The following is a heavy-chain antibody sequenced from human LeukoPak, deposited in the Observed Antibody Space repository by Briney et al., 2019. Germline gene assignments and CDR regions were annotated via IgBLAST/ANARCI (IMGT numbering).Heavy chain of an antibody. CDR1: GFTFSSYA. Sequence: GGSLRLSCAASGFTFSSYAMSWVRQAPGKGLKWVSAISGSGGSTYYADSVRGRFTISRDNSKNTLYLQMNSLRAEDTAVYYCAKDLLLDYYDSSDPYYFDYWGREPWSPSPQ. V-gene: IGHV3-23*01. D-gene: IGHD3-22*01. CDR2: ISGSGGST. J-gene: IGHJ4*02. CDR3: AKDLLLDYYDSSDPYYFDY.